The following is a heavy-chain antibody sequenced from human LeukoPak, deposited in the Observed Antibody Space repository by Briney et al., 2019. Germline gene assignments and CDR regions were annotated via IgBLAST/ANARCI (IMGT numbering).Heavy chain of an antibody. D-gene: IGHD3-10*01. V-gene: IGHV4-31*03. J-gene: IGHJ5*02. CDR3: AREWFGAPFDP. CDR1: GGSISSGGYY. CDR2: IYYSGGT. Sequence: SQTLSLTCTVSGGSISSGGYYWSWIRQHPGKGLEWIGYIYYSGGTYYNPSLKNRVTISVDTSKNQFSLKLSSVTAADTAVYYCAREWFGAPFDPWGQGTLVTVSS.